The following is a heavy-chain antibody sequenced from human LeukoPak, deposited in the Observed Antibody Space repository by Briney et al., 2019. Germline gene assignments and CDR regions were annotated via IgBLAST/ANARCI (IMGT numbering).Heavy chain of an antibody. V-gene: IGHV3-53*01. D-gene: IGHD1-26*01. CDR2: IYSGGST. Sequence: GGSLRLSCAASGFTVSSNYMSWVRQAPGKGLEWVSVIYSGGSTYYADSVKGRFTISRDNSKNTLYLQMNSLRAEDTAVYYCAKDPGSYYPGDYWGQGTLVTVSS. J-gene: IGHJ4*02. CDR3: AKDPGSYYPGDY. CDR1: GFTVSSNY.